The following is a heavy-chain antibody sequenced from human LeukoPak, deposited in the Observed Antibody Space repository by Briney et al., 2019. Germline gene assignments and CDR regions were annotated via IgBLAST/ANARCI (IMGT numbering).Heavy chain of an antibody. CDR2: INPNSGGT. CDR1: GYTFTGYY. D-gene: IGHD2-2*01. J-gene: IGHJ4*02. CDR3: ARESGDCSSTSCPFDY. V-gene: IGHV1-2*02. Sequence: GASVKVSCKGSGYTFTGYYMHWVRQAPGQGLEWMGWINPNSGGTNYAQKFQGRVTMTRDTSISTAYMELSRLRSDDTAVYYCARESGDCSSTSCPFDYWGQGTLVTVSS.